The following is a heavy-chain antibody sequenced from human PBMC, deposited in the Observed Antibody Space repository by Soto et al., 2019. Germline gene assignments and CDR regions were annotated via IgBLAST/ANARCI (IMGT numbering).Heavy chain of an antibody. D-gene: IGHD1-1*01. CDR2: INPDSGGT. CDR3: ARALDGTAFDF. J-gene: IGHJ4*02. Sequence: GASVKASCKASGYTITAYYMYWVRQAPGKGLEWMGWINPDSGGTKYAQKFQGRVTMTRDTSISTAHMELSRLRSDDTAVYYCARALDGTAFDFWGQGTLVTVSS. CDR1: GYTITAYY. V-gene: IGHV1-2*02.